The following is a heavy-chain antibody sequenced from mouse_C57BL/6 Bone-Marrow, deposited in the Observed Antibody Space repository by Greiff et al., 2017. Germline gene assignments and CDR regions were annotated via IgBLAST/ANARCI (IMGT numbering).Heavy chain of an antibody. D-gene: IGHD2-3*01. CDR2: IYPGSGNT. Sequence: VQLQQSGAELVRPGASVKLSCKASGYTFTDYYINWVKQRPGPGLEWIARIYPGSGNTYSNEKFKGKATLTADKSSSTAYMQLSSLTSEDSAVYFCARDGYYYYYAMDYWGQGTSVTVSA. CDR3: ARDGYYYYYAMDY. J-gene: IGHJ4*01. V-gene: IGHV1-76*01. CDR1: GYTFTDYY.